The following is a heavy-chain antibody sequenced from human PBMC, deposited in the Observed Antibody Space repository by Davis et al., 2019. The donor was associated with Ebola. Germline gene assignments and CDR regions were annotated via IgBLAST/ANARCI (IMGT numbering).Heavy chain of an antibody. Sequence: GESLKISCAASGFTFRSYDMHWVRQATGKGLEWVSAIGAAGDTYYPGSVQGRFTISRENAKNSLYLQINSLRAGDTAVYYCARALFGASAFDIWGQGTMVTVSS. CDR3: ARALFGASAFDI. J-gene: IGHJ3*02. CDR2: IGAAGDT. CDR1: GFTFRSYD. D-gene: IGHD2-21*01. V-gene: IGHV3-13*01.